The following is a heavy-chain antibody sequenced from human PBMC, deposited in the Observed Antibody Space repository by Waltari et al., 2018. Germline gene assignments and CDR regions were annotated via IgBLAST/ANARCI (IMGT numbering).Heavy chain of an antibody. V-gene: IGHV4-61*01. D-gene: IGHD6-6*01. J-gene: IGHJ4*02. CDR2: IHNTVST. CDR3: ARDPIFSSSSGGFDY. Sequence: QVQLQESGPGLVKPSETLSLTCAVSGGSVSGTRYYWSWIRQPPGKGLEWIGYIHNTVSTNYNPALDSRVTISADASKNQFSLELTSVSAADTDVYYCARDPIFSSSSGGFDYWGQGTLVTVSS. CDR1: GGSVSGTRYY.